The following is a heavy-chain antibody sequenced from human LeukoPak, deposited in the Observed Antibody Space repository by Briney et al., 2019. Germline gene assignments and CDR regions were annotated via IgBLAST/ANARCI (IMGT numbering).Heavy chain of an antibody. CDR2: ISSSSSYI. CDR1: GFTFSSYS. Sequence: PGGSLRLSCAASGFTFSSYSMNWVRQAPGKGLEWVSSISSSSSYIYYADSVKGRFTISRDNAKNSLYLQMNSLRDEDTAVYYCAKEESVESGSLEFDPWGQGTLVTVSS. J-gene: IGHJ5*02. CDR3: AKEESVESGSLEFDP. V-gene: IGHV3-21*01. D-gene: IGHD1-26*01.